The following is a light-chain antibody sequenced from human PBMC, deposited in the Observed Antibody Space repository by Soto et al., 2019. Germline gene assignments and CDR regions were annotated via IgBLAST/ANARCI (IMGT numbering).Light chain of an antibody. J-gene: IGKJ1*01. CDR1: QSVSSN. CDR2: GAL. V-gene: IGKV3-15*01. Sequence: EIVMTQSPVTLSVSPGERATLSCRASQSVSSNLAWYQQKTGQAPSLLIYGALTSATGIPARFSGTRSGAEFTLTISSLQSEDVALYYCRQYNDWPLTFGQGTKVDIK. CDR3: RQYNDWPLT.